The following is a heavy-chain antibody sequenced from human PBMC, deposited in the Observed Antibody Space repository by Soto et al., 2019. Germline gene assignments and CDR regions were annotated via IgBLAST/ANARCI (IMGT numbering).Heavy chain of an antibody. CDR1: GYTFTSYA. Sequence: QVQLVQSGAEVKKPGASVKVSCKASGYTFTSYAMHWVRQAPGQRLEWMGWINAGNGNTKYSQMFQGRVTITRDTSANTAYMELRSLRSEDTAVYYCASSYYYDSSGYSSLYYYYGMDVWGHGTTVTVSS. D-gene: IGHD3-22*01. J-gene: IGHJ6*02. CDR3: ASSYYYDSSGYSSLYYYYGMDV. V-gene: IGHV1-3*01. CDR2: INAGNGNT.